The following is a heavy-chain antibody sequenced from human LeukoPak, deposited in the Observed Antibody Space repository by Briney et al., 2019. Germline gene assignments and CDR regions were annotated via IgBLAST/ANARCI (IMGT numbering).Heavy chain of an antibody. J-gene: IGHJ6*02. V-gene: IGHV4-39*01. D-gene: IGHD3-3*02. Sequence: SETLSLTCTVSGASVSSSRYYWGWMRQPPGGGLEWIGIIYYSGGTYYNPSLKSRVTISVDTSKNQFSLKLSSVTAADTAVYYCARVHSLADYYYYGMDVWGQGTTVTVSS. CDR3: ARVHSLADYYYYGMDV. CDR2: IYYSGGT. CDR1: GASVSSSRYY.